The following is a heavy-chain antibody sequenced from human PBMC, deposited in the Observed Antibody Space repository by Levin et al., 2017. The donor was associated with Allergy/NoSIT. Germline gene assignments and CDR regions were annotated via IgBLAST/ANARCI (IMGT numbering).Heavy chain of an antibody. CDR1: GFSLSTSGVG. V-gene: IGHV2-5*02. J-gene: IGHJ4*02. CDR2: IYWDDDK. CDR3: AHSGSSGGSCYLCVGY. Sequence: SGPTLVKPTQTLTLTCTFSGFSLSTSGVGVGWIRQPPGKALEWLALIYWDDDKRYSPSLKSRLTITKDTSKNQVVLTMTNMDPVDTATYYWAHSGSSGGSCYLCVGYWGQGTLVTVSS. D-gene: IGHD2-15*01.